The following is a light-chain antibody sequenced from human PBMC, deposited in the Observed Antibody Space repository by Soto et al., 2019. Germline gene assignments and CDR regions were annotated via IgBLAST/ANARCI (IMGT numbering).Light chain of an antibody. CDR1: QTISSW. CDR2: KAS. Sequence: DIPMTQSPSTLSGSVGERVTINCRASQTISSWLAWYQQKPGKAPKLMIYKASTLKSGVPSRFSGSGSGTECTLTISSLQPDDFATYYCQHYNSYSEALGQGTKVDIK. V-gene: IGKV1-5*03. CDR3: QHYNSYSEA. J-gene: IGKJ1*01.